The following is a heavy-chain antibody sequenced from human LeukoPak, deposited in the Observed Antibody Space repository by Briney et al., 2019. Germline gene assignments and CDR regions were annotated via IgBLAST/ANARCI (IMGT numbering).Heavy chain of an antibody. CDR1: GITVNTNY. Sequence: GGSLRLSCAASGITVNTNYMSWVRQAPGKGLEWVSAISGSGGSTYYADSVKGRFTISRDNSKNTLYLQMNSLRAEDTAVYYCAKEASTVTPCYYYYMDVWGKGTTVTVSS. D-gene: IGHD4-11*01. V-gene: IGHV3-23*01. CDR2: ISGSGGST. CDR3: AKEASTVTPCYYYYMDV. J-gene: IGHJ6*03.